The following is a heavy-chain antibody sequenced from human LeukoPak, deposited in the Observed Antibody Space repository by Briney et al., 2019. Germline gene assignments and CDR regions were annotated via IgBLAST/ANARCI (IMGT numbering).Heavy chain of an antibody. Sequence: SSETLSLTCTVSGGSVSTYYWSWIRQPPGKELEWIGYVSHSGNTNCSPSLKSRGTMSLDTSKNHFSLRLSSVNAADTAVYYCARAGSGWSFDYWGQGSLVTVSS. D-gene: IGHD6-19*01. V-gene: IGHV4-59*02. CDR1: GGSVSTYY. CDR3: ARAGSGWSFDY. CDR2: VSHSGNT. J-gene: IGHJ4*02.